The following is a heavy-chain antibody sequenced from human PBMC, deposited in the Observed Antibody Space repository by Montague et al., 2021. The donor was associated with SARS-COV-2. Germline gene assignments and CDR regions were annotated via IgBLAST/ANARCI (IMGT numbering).Heavy chain of an antibody. CDR3: ALETPMVTFLA. Sequence: PELGKPTKTLTLTCTFSGFSLSTSGMSVSWIRQPPGKALEWLARIDWDDDKYYSTPLKTRLTISKDTSKNQVVLTMTNMDPVDTATYYCALETPMVTFLAWGQGTLVTVSS. CDR2: IDWDDDK. V-gene: IGHV2-70*11. J-gene: IGHJ4*02. D-gene: IGHD5-18*01. CDR1: GFSLSTSGMS.